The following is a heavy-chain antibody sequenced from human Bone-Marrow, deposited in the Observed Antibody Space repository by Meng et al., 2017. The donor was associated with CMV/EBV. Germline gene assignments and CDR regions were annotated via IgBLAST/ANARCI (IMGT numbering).Heavy chain of an antibody. V-gene: IGHV3-48*04. CDR2: ISSSSSTI. Sequence: GESLKISCAASGFTFSSYSMNWVRQAPGKGLEWVSYISSSSSTIYYADSVKGRSTISRDNAKNSLYLQMNSLRAEDTAVYYCARDSPRTSYCSSTSCYFDYWGQGTLVTFSS. CDR1: GFTFSSYS. CDR3: ARDSPRTSYCSSTSCYFDY. J-gene: IGHJ4*02. D-gene: IGHD2-2*01.